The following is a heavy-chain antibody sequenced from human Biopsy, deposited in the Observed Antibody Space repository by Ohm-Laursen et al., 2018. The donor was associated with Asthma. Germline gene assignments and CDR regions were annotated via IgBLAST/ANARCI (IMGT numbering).Heavy chain of an antibody. D-gene: IGHD1-26*01. Sequence: SLRLSCTASGFSFSNYGMHWVRQAPGKGLDRVAVISFDGTNRNYTDSVKGRFTISRDNSRNTLHLEMKSLRAEDTVVYFCAKEVFPGWELRRGPDSWGQGTLVTVSS. CDR2: ISFDGTNR. J-gene: IGHJ4*02. V-gene: IGHV3-30*18. CDR1: GFSFSNYG. CDR3: AKEVFPGWELRRGPDS.